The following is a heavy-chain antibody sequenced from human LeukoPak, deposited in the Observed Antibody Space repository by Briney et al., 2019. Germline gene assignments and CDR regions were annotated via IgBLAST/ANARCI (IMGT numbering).Heavy chain of an antibody. V-gene: IGHV1-8*01. CDR1: GYTFTSYD. CDR3: ARRASRYYYYGMDV. CDR2: MNPNSGNT. J-gene: IGHJ6*02. Sequence: GASVKVSCKASGYTFTSYDINWVRQATGQGLEWMGWMNPNSGNTGYAQKFQGRVTMTRNTPISTAYMELSSLRSEDTAVYYCARRASRYYYYGMDVWGQGTTVTVSS.